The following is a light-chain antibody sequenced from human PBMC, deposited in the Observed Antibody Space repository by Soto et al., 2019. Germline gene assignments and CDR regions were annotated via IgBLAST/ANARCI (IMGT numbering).Light chain of an antibody. CDR2: EGS. CDR3: CSYAGSSNWV. V-gene: IGLV2-23*01. CDR1: SSDVGIYNL. Sequence: QSALTQPASVSGSPGQSITISCTGTSSDVGIYNLVSWYQQHPGKAPKLMIYEGSKRPSGVSNRFSGSKSGNTASLTISGLQAEYEADYYCCSYAGSSNWVFGGGTKLTVL. J-gene: IGLJ3*02.